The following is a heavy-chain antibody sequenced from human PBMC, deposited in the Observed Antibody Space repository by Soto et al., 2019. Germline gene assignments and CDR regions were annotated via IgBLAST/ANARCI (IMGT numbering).Heavy chain of an antibody. CDR2: ISAHNGNT. CDR1: GYTFTSHG. V-gene: IGHV1-18*01. D-gene: IGHD3-16*01. J-gene: IGHJ4*02. CDR3: ARENVNSKSWYVVDY. Sequence: VQLVQSGAEVKKPGASVKVSCKASGYTFTSHGINWVRRAPGQGLEWMGWISAHNGNTKYAEKVQGRITEATETSTSTAYMELRSLRSDDTAVYYCARENVNSKSWYVVDYWGQGTLVTVSS.